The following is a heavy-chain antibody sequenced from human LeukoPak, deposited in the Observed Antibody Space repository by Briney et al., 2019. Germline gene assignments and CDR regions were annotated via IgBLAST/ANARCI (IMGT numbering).Heavy chain of an antibody. V-gene: IGHV3-30*18. CDR1: GFTFSSYG. J-gene: IGHJ4*02. CDR3: AKGQQQLVPMGYYFDY. D-gene: IGHD6-13*01. CDR2: ISYDGSNK. Sequence: GGSLRLSCAASGFTFSSYGMHWVRQAPGKGLEWVAVISYDGSNKYYADSVKGRLTISRDNSKNTLYLQMNNLRAEDTAVYYCAKGQQQLVPMGYYFDYWGQGTLVTVSS.